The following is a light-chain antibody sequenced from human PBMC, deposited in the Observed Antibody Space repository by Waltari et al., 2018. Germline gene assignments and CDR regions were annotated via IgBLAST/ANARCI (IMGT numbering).Light chain of an antibody. CDR1: SGSLSTTSS. CDR3: ALYMGSGIWV. Sequence: QTVGTQEPSLSVSPGGTVTPTCALSSGSLSTTSSDTWYQQTPGQAPRTLVYKANARSSGVPDRFSGSILGNTAALTITGAQADDESDYYCALYMGSGIWVFGGGTRLTVL. J-gene: IGLJ3*02. V-gene: IGLV8-61*01. CDR2: KAN.